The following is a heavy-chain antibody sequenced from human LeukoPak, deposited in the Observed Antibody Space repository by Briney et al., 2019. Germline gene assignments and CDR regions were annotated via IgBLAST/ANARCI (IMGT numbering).Heavy chain of an antibody. Sequence: ASVKVSCKASGYTFTSYYMHWVRQAPGQGLEWMGVINPSGGSTSYAQKFQGRVTMTRDMSTTTDYMELSSLRSEDTAVYYCARDNSMEDTAWWFDPWGQGTLVTVSS. CDR1: GYTFTSYY. CDR3: ARDNSMEDTAWWFDP. CDR2: INPSGGST. J-gene: IGHJ5*02. V-gene: IGHV1-46*01. D-gene: IGHD1-1*01.